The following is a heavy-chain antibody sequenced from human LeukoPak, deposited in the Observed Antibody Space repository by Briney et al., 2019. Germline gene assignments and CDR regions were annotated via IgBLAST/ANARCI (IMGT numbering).Heavy chain of an antibody. V-gene: IGHV4-59*01. CDR3: ARFEGYDFLTGYAYYFDH. CDR2: VYYSGST. CDR1: GGSISSYY. Sequence: SETLSLTCTVSGGSISSYYWSWIRQPPGKGVEWIGYVYYSGSTNYNPSLKSRVTISVDTSKNHVSLNLNSVTAADTAIYYCARFEGYDFLTGYAYYFDHWGQGTTATVSS. J-gene: IGHJ4*03. D-gene: IGHD3-9*01.